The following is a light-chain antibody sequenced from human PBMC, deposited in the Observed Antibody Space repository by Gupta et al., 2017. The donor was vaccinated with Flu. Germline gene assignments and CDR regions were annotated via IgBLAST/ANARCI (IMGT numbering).Light chain of an antibody. CDR2: HDN. V-gene: IGLV3-1*01. Sequence: SYELTQPPSVSVSPGQTATITCSGDNLGDKYASWYQQKPGLSPVLVIYHDNKRPSGIPERFSGSNSENTASLTISGTQAMDGADYYCQAWDSGSGVFGTGTKVTVL. CDR3: QAWDSGSGV. J-gene: IGLJ1*01. CDR1: NLGDKY.